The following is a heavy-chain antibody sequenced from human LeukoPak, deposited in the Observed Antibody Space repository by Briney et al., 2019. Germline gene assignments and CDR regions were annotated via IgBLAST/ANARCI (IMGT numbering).Heavy chain of an antibody. D-gene: IGHD1-26*01. CDR3: ATDLGGIYDY. Sequence: ASVKVSCKVSGYTLTALSIHWVRQAPGKGLEWMGGFDPEHGETIYAQNFQGRVTMTEDTSTDTAYMERSSLRSEDTAVYYCATDLGGIYDYWGQGTLVTVSS. V-gene: IGHV1-24*01. CDR1: GYTLTALS. J-gene: IGHJ4*02. CDR2: FDPEHGET.